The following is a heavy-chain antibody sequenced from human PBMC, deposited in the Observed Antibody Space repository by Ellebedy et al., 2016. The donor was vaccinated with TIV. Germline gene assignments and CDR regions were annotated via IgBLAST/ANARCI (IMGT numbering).Heavy chain of an antibody. CDR3: ARRSEVVDAFDI. CDR1: GYSFTSYW. J-gene: IGHJ3*02. CDR2: IYPGDSDT. D-gene: IGHD2-15*01. V-gene: IGHV5-51*01. Sequence: GGSLRLXXKGSGYSFTSYWIGWVRQMPGKGLEWMGIIYPGDSDTRYSPSFQGQVTISADKSISTAYLQWSSLKASDTAMYYCARRSEVVDAFDIWGQGTMVTVSS.